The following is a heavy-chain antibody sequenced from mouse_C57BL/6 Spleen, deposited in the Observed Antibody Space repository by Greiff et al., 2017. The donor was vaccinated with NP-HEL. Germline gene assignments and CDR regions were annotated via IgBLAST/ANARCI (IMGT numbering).Heavy chain of an antibody. V-gene: IGHV1-61*01. CDR1: GYTFTSYW. J-gene: IGHJ4*01. Sequence: QVQLKQPGAELVRPGSSVKLSCKASGYTFTSYWMDWVKQRPGQGLEWIGNIYPSDSETHYNQKFKDKATLTVDKSSSTAYMQLSSLTSEDSAVYYCARYDYDSYYAMDYWGQGTSVTVSS. D-gene: IGHD2-4*01. CDR2: IYPSDSET. CDR3: ARYDYDSYYAMDY.